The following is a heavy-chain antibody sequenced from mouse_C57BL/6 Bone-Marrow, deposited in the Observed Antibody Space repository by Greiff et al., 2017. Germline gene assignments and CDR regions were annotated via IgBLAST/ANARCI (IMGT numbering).Heavy chain of an antibody. V-gene: IGHV14-1*01. CDR2: IDPEDGDT. Sequence: VQLQQSGAELVRPGASVKLSCTASGFNIKDYYMHWVKQRPEQGLEWIGRIDPEDGDTEYAPQIQGKATMTADTSANTAYLQLSILTSYDTAVYDCTTTTIVARDYAMEYWGQGTSVTVSS. CDR3: TTTTIVARDYAMEY. D-gene: IGHD1-1*01. CDR1: GFNIKDYY. J-gene: IGHJ4*01.